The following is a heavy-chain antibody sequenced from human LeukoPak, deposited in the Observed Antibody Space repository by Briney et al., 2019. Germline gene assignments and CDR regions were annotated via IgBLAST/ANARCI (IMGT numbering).Heavy chain of an antibody. Sequence: ASVKVSCKASGYTFTDYSMHWVRQAPGQGLEWMGWINPNSGVTNYAQKFQGGVTMTTDTSISTAYMELSRLRSDDTAVYYCARDYYGDYYYYYYYMDVWGKGTTVTVSS. J-gene: IGHJ6*03. V-gene: IGHV1-2*02. CDR2: INPNSGVT. D-gene: IGHD4-17*01. CDR3: ARDYYGDYYYYYYYMDV. CDR1: GYTFTDYS.